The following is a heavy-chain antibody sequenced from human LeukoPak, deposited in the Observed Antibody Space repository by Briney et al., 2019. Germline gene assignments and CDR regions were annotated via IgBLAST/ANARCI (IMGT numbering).Heavy chain of an antibody. D-gene: IGHD3-10*01. CDR2: IWYDGSNK. J-gene: IGHJ4*02. V-gene: IGHV3-33*01. Sequence: GGSLRLSCAASGFTFSTYGIHWVCQAPGKGLEWAAVIWYDGSNKYYAESVKGRFTISRDNSKNTLYLQMNSLRAEDTAVYYCARAVGPYDYWGQGTLVTVSS. CDR1: GFTFSTYG. CDR3: ARAVGPYDY.